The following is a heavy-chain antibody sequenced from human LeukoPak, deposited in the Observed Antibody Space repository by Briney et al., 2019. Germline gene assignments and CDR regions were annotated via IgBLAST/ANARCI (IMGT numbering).Heavy chain of an antibody. CDR3: ARGGEVRGVIISSAFDI. V-gene: IGHV1-69*06. J-gene: IGHJ3*02. CDR2: IIPIFGTA. CDR1: GGTFSSYA. D-gene: IGHD3-10*01. Sequence: SVKVPCKASGGTFSSYAISWVRQAPGQGLEWMGGIIPIFGTANYAQKFQGRVTITADKSTSTAYMELSSLRSEDTAVYYCARGGEVRGVIISSAFDIWGQGTMVTVSS.